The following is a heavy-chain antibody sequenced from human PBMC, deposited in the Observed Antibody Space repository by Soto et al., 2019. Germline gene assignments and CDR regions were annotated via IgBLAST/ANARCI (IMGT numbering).Heavy chain of an antibody. CDR1: GYTFNSYG. CDR2: ISAYDGDT. CDR3: ARSSGTSYIWFDP. J-gene: IGHJ5*02. Sequence: QVQLVQSGAEVKKPGASVKVSCKASGYTFNSYGISWLRQAPGQGLEWMGWISAYDGDTKYAQKFQGRVPMTTDTSTSTANMEVRSLRSDDTAVYYCARSSGTSYIWFDPWGQGTLVTVSS. D-gene: IGHD1-26*01. V-gene: IGHV1-18*01.